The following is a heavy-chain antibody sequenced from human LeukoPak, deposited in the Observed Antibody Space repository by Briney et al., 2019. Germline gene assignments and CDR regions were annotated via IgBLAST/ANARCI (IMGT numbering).Heavy chain of an antibody. CDR3: ARLGDYVWRSLDY. Sequence: GGSLRLSCAASGFTFSSYWMSWVRQAPGKGLEWVANIKQDGSEKYYVDSVKGRFTISRDSAKNSLYLQMNSLRAEDTAVYYCARLGDYVWRSLDYWGQGTLVTVSS. J-gene: IGHJ4*02. D-gene: IGHD3-16*01. CDR1: GFTFSSYW. V-gene: IGHV3-7*04. CDR2: IKQDGSEK.